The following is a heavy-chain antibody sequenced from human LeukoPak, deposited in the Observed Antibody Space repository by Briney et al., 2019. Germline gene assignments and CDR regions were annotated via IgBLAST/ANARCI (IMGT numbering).Heavy chain of an antibody. CDR2: IYTSGST. CDR3: AALHYYDSSGYGWFDP. J-gene: IGHJ5*02. V-gene: IGHV4-61*02. D-gene: IGHD3-22*01. CDR1: GGSISSGSYY. Sequence: SETLSLTCTVSGGSISSGSYYWRWIRQPAGKGLDWIGRIYTSGSTNYNPSLKSRVTISVDTSKNQFSLKLSSVAAADTAVYYCAALHYYDSSGYGWFDPWGQGTLVTVSS.